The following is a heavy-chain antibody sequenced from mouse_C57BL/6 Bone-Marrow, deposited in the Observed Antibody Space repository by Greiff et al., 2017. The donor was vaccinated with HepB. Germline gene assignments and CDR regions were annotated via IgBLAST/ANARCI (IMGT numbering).Heavy chain of an antibody. CDR2: IYPRSGNT. D-gene: IGHD2-4*01. CDR3: ARFDYDEGAWFAY. CDR1: GYTFTSYG. V-gene: IGHV1-81*01. J-gene: IGHJ3*01. Sequence: VQLQQSGAELARPGASVKLSCKASGYTFTSYGISWVKQRTGQGLEWIGEIYPRSGNTYYNEKFKGKATLTADKSSSTAYMELRSLTSEDSAVYFCARFDYDEGAWFAYWGQGTRVTVSA.